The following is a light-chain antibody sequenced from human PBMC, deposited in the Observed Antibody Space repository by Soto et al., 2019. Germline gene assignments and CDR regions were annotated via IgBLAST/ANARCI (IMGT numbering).Light chain of an antibody. CDR1: QSVSSN. J-gene: IGKJ1*01. CDR3: QQYNNWTPWT. V-gene: IGKV3-15*01. CDR2: GAS. Sequence: EIVMTQSPATLSVSPGERATLSCRASQSVSSNLAWYQQKPGQAPRLLIYGASTRATGIPARLSGSGSGTEFSLPISSLQYEDFAVYYCQQYNNWTPWTFGQGTKVEIK.